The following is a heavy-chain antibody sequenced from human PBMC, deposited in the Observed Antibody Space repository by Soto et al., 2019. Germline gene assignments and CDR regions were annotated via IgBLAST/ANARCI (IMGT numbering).Heavy chain of an antibody. CDR1: GFTFSSYA. CDR3: AKDSTAAGMYNWFDP. V-gene: IGHV3-23*01. Sequence: GGSLRLSCAASGFTFSSYAMSWVRQAPGKGLEWVSAISGSGGSTYYADSVKGRFTISRDNSKNTLYLQMNSLRAEDTAVYYCAKDSTAAGMYNWFDPWGQGTLVTVSS. J-gene: IGHJ5*02. CDR2: ISGSGGST. D-gene: IGHD6-13*01.